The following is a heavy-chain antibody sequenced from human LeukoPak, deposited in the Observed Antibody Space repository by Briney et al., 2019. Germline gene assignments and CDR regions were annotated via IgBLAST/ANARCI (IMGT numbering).Heavy chain of an antibody. D-gene: IGHD3-22*01. V-gene: IGHV1-69*02. Sequence: RASVKVSCKASGCTFSSYTISWVRQAPGQGLEWMGRINPIRGIANYAQKFQGRVTITADKSTSTAYMELSSLRSEDTAVYYCARGVDRYDSSGYYPRGSPTLPEADYWGQGTLVTVSS. CDR2: INPIRGIA. CDR3: ARGVDRYDSSGYYPRGSPTLPEADY. CDR1: GCTFSSYT. J-gene: IGHJ4*02.